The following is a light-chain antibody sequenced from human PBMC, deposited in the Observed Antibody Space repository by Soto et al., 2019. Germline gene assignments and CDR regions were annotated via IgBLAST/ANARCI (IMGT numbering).Light chain of an antibody. CDR3: SSYISSSTPYV. J-gene: IGLJ1*01. CDR1: SSDVGGYNY. V-gene: IGLV2-14*01. CDR2: EVS. Sequence: QSVLTQPASVSGSPGQSITISCTGTSSDVGGYNYVSWYQQHPGKAPKLMIYEVSNRPSGVSNRFSGCKSGNTASLTISGLQAEDGGAYYCSSYISSSTPYVFGTGTKVTVL.